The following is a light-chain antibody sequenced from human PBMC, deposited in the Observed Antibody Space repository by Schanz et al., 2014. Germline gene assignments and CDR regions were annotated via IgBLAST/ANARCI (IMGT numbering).Light chain of an antibody. V-gene: IGKV3-15*01. CDR1: QSVTNN. J-gene: IGKJ5*01. CDR2: GAS. Sequence: EIVMTQSPATLSVSPGERATLSCRASQSVTNNLAWYQQKPGQAPRLLINGASTRATGIPARFSGSGSGTDFTLTISRLEPEDFAVYYCQQYGSSPSITFGQGTRLEIK. CDR3: QQYGSSPSIT.